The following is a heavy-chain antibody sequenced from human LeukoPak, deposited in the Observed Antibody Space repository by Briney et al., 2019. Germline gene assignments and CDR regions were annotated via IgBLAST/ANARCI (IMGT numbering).Heavy chain of an antibody. Sequence: GGSLRLSCSASGFTFSAYAMYWVRQAPGKGLEYVSGLSSNGGSSFYADSVTGRFTISRDNSKNTLYLQMSSQRAEDTGVYYCLKITSVTGGDCWGQGTRVTVSS. CDR3: LKITSVTGGDC. CDR1: GFTFSAYA. J-gene: IGHJ4*02. V-gene: IGHV3-64D*09. CDR2: LSSNGGSS. D-gene: IGHD1-1*01.